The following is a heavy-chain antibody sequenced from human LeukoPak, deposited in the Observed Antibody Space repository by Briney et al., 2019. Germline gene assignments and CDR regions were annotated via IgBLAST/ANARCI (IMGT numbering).Heavy chain of an antibody. V-gene: IGHV4-34*01. CDR1: SGSFSGYY. D-gene: IGHD6-13*01. J-gene: IGHJ6*03. CDR2: ITHSGST. CDR3: ARAYSRFYYYYMDV. Sequence: SETLSLTCAVYSGSFSGYYWSWIRQPPGKGLEWISEITHSGSTNYNPSLKSRVTISVDTSKNQFSLKLTSVTAADTAVYYCARAYSRFYYYYMDVWGKGTTVTVSS.